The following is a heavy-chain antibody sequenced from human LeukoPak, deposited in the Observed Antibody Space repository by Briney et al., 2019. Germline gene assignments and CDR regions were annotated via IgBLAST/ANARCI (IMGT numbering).Heavy chain of an antibody. J-gene: IGHJ3*01. CDR3: GMSGDRVPLQDDVFDV. D-gene: IGHD1-26*01. CDR2: IYPVDSGP. Sequence: GESLKISCKVSGYSFTSYCIGCVRQMPGKGLEWMGIIYPVDSGPTYSPSFQGQVTISVDKSINTAYLQWSSLQASDTAMYYCGMSGDRVPLQDDVFDVWGQGTMVTVST. V-gene: IGHV5-51*01. CDR1: GYSFTSYC.